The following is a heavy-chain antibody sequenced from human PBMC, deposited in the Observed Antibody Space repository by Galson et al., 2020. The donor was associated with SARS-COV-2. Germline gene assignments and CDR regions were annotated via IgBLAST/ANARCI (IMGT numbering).Heavy chain of an antibody. Sequence: NSGGSLRLSCAASGFPFSTYTMNWVRLAPGKRLEWVSSISPSSSYTYYVDSVKGRFSISRDNPRNSLYLQMNSLRAEDTAVYYCARDEGIRGYNYGRLYYGMDVWGQGTTVTVSS. D-gene: IGHD5-18*01. V-gene: IGHV3-21*01. CDR1: GFPFSTYT. J-gene: IGHJ6*02. CDR3: ARDEGIRGYNYGRLYYGMDV. CDR2: ISPSSSYT.